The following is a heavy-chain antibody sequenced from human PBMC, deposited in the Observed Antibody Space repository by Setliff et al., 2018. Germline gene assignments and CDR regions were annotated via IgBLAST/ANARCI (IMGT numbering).Heavy chain of an antibody. CDR3: ARDLIAAAGLYYYYYYMDV. Sequence: ASVKVSCKASGYTFTGYYMHWVRQAPGQGLEWMGWINPNSGGTDYAQKFQGRVTMTRDTSISTAYMELSRLRSDDTAVYYCARDLIAAAGLYYYYYYMDVWGKGTTVTVSS. CDR1: GYTFTGYY. J-gene: IGHJ6*03. D-gene: IGHD6-13*01. V-gene: IGHV1-2*02. CDR2: INPNSGGT.